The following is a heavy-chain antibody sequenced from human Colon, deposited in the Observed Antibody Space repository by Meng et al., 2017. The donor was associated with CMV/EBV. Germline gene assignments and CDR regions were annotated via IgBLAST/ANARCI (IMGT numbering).Heavy chain of an antibody. V-gene: IGHV3-21*01. D-gene: IGHD2-15*01. J-gene: IGHJ4*02. CDR1: GFTFSSYA. CDR3: ATTIVVLPAATTDY. CDR2: ISSSSRDI. Sequence: GGSLKISCATSGFTFSSYAMSWVRQAPGKGLEWVSSISSSSRDINYADSVKGRFTISRDNAKNSLYLQMNSLRAEDSGVYYCATTIVVLPAATTDYWGQGTLVTVSS.